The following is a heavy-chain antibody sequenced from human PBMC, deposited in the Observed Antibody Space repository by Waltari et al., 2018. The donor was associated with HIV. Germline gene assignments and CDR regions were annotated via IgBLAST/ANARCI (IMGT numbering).Heavy chain of an antibody. CDR1: GYSISSGYY. V-gene: IGHV4-38-2*02. CDR3: ARGRSHAWVGEMKAVFDI. D-gene: IGHD3-16*02. CDR2: IFHSGST. Sequence: QLQLQESGPGLVKPSETLSLTCRVSGYSISSGYYGGWIRQSPGKGLEWIGSIFHSGSTYYNPSLKSRVTLSVDTSKNQFSLNLSSVTAADAAMYYCARGRSHAWVGEMKAVFDIWGPGTMVTVSS. J-gene: IGHJ3*02.